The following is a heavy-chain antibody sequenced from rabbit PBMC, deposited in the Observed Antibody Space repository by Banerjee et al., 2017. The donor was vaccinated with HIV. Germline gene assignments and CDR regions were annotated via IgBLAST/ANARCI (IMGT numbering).Heavy chain of an antibody. CDR3: ERWDGTSNGRYHL. Sequence: QSLEESGGDLVKPGASLTLTCTASGFSLSNNYVMCWVRQAPGKGLEWIACIYTSSGSTYYATWVNGRFSISKTSSTTVTLQMTSLTAADTATYFCERWDGTSNGRYHLWGQGTLVTVS. D-gene: IGHD5-1*01. CDR1: GFSLSNNYV. CDR2: IYTSSGST. J-gene: IGHJ4*01. V-gene: IGHV1S40*01.